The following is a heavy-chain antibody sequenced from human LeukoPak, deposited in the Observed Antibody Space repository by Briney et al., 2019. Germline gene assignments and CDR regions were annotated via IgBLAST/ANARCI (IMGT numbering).Heavy chain of an antibody. D-gene: IGHD4-11*01. V-gene: IGHV4-39*01. Sequence: PSETLSLTCTVSGGSISSSSYYWGWIRQPPGKGLEWIGSIYYSGSTYYNPSLKSRVTISIDTSKNQFSLNLNSMTAADTAVYYCASPIYSSYVVDYWGQGTRVTVSS. CDR1: GGSISSSSYY. CDR3: ASPIYSSYVVDY. CDR2: IYYSGST. J-gene: IGHJ4*02.